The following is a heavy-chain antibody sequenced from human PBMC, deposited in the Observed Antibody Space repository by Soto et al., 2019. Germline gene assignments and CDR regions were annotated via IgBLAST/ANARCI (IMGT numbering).Heavy chain of an antibody. Sequence: PSETLSLTCTVSGGSISSGDYYWSWIRQPPGKGLEWIGYIYYSGSTYYNPSLKSRVTISVDTSKNQFSLKLSSVTAADTAVYYCATHLIVATTYQSFDYWGQGTQVTISS. D-gene: IGHD5-12*01. J-gene: IGHJ4*02. V-gene: IGHV4-30-4*01. CDR2: IYYSGST. CDR3: ATHLIVATTYQSFDY. CDR1: GGSISSGDYY.